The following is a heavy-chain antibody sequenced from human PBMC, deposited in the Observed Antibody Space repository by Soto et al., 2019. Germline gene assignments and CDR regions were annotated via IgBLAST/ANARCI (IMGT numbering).Heavy chain of an antibody. Sequence: QVQLVESGGGVVQPGRSLRLSCAASGFTFSSYAMHWVRQAPGKGLEWVAVISYDGSNKYYADSVKGRFTISRDNSKNPLYLQMNSLRAEDTAVYYCARDRLRYSWNDFPYYSYGMDVWGQGTTVTVSS. CDR2: ISYDGSNK. CDR1: GFTFSSYA. CDR3: ARDRLRYSWNDFPYYSYGMDV. D-gene: IGHD1-1*01. J-gene: IGHJ6*02. V-gene: IGHV3-30-3*01.